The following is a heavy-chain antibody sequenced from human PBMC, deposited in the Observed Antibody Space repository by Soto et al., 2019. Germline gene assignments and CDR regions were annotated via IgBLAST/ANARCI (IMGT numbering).Heavy chain of an antibody. V-gene: IGHV4-4*07. CDR1: GVAINSYY. CDR3: ARGQRFSDWFAP. J-gene: IGHJ5*02. Sequence: SETLSLTCTVSGVAINSYYWTWIRQPAGKGLEWIGRIYSSGSTKYNPSLQSRVTMSLDTSKNQFSLRLTSVTAADTAVYYCARGQRFSDWFAPWGQGTLVTVSS. D-gene: IGHD2-2*01. CDR2: IYSSGST.